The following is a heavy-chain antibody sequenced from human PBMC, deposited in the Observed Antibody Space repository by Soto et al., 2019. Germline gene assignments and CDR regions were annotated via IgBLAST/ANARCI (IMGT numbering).Heavy chain of an antibody. CDR3: ARDGEAYCFSTRCYGGMDV. CDR1: GFTLSSYT. D-gene: IGHD2-2*01. Sequence: QVQLVESGGGVVQPGRSLRLSCAGSGFTLSSYTMHWVRQAPGKGLEWVAVISYDGTNKYYADYVKGRFTISRDNSKNTLYLQMNSLRAEDTAVYYCARDGEAYCFSTRCYGGMDVWGQGTTVTVSS. V-gene: IGHV3-30*04. J-gene: IGHJ6*02. CDR2: ISYDGTNK.